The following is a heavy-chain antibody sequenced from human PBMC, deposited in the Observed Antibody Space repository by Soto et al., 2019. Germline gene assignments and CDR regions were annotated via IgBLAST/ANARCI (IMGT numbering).Heavy chain of an antibody. Sequence: HPGGSLRLSCAASGFTFSNYAMSWVRQAPGEGLEWVSTISGSDGSTYYADSVKGRFTISRDISKNTLYLQMNSLRAEDTAIYYYAKSPIAAAGTGGFDYWGQGTLVTVSS. V-gene: IGHV3-23*01. CDR3: AKSPIAAAGTGGFDY. D-gene: IGHD6-13*01. CDR1: GFTFSNYA. J-gene: IGHJ4*02. CDR2: ISGSDGST.